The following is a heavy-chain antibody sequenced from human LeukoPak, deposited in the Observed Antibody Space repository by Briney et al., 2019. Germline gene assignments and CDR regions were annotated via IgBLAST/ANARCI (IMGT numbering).Heavy chain of an antibody. J-gene: IGHJ4*02. CDR2: INHSGST. CDR1: GGSFSGYY. Sequence: SETLSLTCAVYGGSFSGYYWSWIRQPPGKGLEWIGDINHSGSTNYNPFLKSQVTISVDTSKNQFSLKLSSVTAADTAVYYCARNGLSDYDSRGYYYVYYWGQGTLVTVSS. V-gene: IGHV4-34*01. CDR3: ARNGLSDYDSRGYYYVYY. D-gene: IGHD3-22*01.